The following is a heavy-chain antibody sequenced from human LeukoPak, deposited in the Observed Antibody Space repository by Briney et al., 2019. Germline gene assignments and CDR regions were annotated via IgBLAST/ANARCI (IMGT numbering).Heavy chain of an antibody. V-gene: IGHV3-11*04. CDR1: GFTFSDYY. D-gene: IGHD3-3*01. J-gene: IGHJ4*02. CDR3: ARVFNTIFGPRGNDY. CDR2: ISSSGSTI. Sequence: GSLRLSCAASGFTFSDYYMSWIRPAPGKGLEWVSYISSSGSTIYYADSVKGRFTISRDNAKNSLYLQMNSLRAEDTAVYYCARVFNTIFGPRGNDYWGQGTLVTVSS.